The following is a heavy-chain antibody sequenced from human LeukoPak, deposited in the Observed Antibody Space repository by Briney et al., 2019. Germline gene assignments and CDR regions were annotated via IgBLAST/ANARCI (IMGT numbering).Heavy chain of an antibody. CDR3: AREGYSSSWSFDY. CDR2: ISSSSSYI. V-gene: IGHV3-21*01. D-gene: IGHD6-13*01. Sequence: GGSLRLSCAASGFTFSSYAINWVRQAPGKGLEWVSSISSSSSYIYYADSVKGRFTISRDNAKNSLYLQMNSLRAEDTAVYYCAREGYSSSWSFDYWGQGTLVTVSS. CDR1: GFTFSSYA. J-gene: IGHJ4*02.